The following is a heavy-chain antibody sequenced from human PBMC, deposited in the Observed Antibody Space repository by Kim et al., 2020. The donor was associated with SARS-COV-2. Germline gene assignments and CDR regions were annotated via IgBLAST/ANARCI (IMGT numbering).Heavy chain of an antibody. CDR1: GGSFSGYY. V-gene: IGHV4-34*01. J-gene: IGHJ6*02. CDR3: ARRKKMHGMDV. CDR2: INHSGST. Sequence: SETLSLTCAVYGGSFSGYYWSWIRQPPGKGLEWIGEINHSGSTNYNPSLKSRVTISVDTSKNQFSLKLSSVTAADTAVYYCARRKKMHGMDVWGQGTTVTVSS.